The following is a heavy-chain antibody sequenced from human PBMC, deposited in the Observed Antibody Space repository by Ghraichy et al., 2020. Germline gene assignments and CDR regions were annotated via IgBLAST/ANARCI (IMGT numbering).Heavy chain of an antibody. V-gene: IGHV4-59*01. J-gene: IGHJ6*03. Sequence: GSLSLTCTVSGGSISSYYWSWIRQPPGKGLEWIGYIYYSGSTNYNPSLKSRVTISVDTSKNQFSLKLSSVTAADTAVYYCARGGDAWYYYYYYYMDVWGKGTTVTVSS. CDR3: ARGGDAWYYYYYYYMDV. CDR2: IYYSGST. D-gene: IGHD2-21*02. CDR1: GGSISSYY.